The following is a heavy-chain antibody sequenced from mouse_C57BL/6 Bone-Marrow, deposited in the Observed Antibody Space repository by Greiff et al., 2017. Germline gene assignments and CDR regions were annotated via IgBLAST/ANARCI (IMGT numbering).Heavy chain of an antibody. CDR1: GYAFSSSW. D-gene: IGHD1-1*02. CDR3: ARSDYDGGDRLDY. J-gene: IGHJ2*01. V-gene: IGHV1-82*01. CDR2: IYPGGGDT. Sequence: QVQLQQSGPELVKPGASVKISCKASGYAFSSSWMNWVKQRPGKGLEWIGRIYPGGGDTNYNGKFKGTATLTADTSSRTAYMQLSSLTSEDAAVYFCARSDYDGGDRLDYWGQGTTLTVSS.